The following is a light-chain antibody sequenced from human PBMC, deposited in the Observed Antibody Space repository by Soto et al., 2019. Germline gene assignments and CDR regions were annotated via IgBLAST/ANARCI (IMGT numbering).Light chain of an antibody. V-gene: IGLV2-14*01. Sequence: QSVLTQPASVSGSLGQSITISRAGTSSDIGGYKYVSWYQQHRGKAPKLIIFEVSNRPSGVSDRFSGSNSGNTASLTISGLQAQDEADYYCTSYSRYILLVFGGGTRVTVL. J-gene: IGLJ3*02. CDR2: EVS. CDR1: SSDIGGYKY. CDR3: TSYSRYILLV.